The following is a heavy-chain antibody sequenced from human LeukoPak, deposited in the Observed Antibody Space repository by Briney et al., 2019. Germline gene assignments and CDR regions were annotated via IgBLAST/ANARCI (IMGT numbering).Heavy chain of an antibody. J-gene: IGHJ4*02. V-gene: IGHV3-30*01. CDR2: ISYDGSNK. CDR3: ARVETYVEFDY. D-gene: IGHD3-16*01. CDR1: GFTFSSYA. Sequence: GGSLRLSCAASGFTFSSYAMHWVRQAPGKGLEWVAVISYDGSNKYYADSVKGRFTISRDNSKNTLYLQMNSLRAEDTAVYYCARVETYVEFDYWGQGTLVTVSS.